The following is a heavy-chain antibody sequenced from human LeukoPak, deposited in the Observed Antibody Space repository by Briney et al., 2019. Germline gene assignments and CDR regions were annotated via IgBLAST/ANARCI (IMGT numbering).Heavy chain of an antibody. CDR3: ARDGAGTKGD. V-gene: IGHV3-21*01. CDR2: VSTSGSYI. J-gene: IGHJ4*02. D-gene: IGHD3-16*01. Sequence: PGRSLRLSCAASGFTFSSYSMNWVRQAPGKGLEWVSSVSTSGSYIYYADSVKGRFTISRDNAKNSLYLQMNSLRAEDTAVYYCARDGAGTKGDWGQGTLVTVSS. CDR1: GFTFSSYS.